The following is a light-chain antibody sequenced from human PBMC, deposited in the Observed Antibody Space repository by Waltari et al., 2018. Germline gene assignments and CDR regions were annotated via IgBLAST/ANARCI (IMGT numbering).Light chain of an antibody. CDR3: SLSYSGARRQ. CDR2: DTS. CDR1: TGAVTSGHY. V-gene: IGLV7-46*01. Sequence: QAVVTQEPSLTVSPGGTVTLTCGSSTGAVTSGHYPYWFQQKPGQAPRTLIYDTSNKHSWTPYRFSGSLLGGKAALTLSGAQFEDEAEYYCSLSYSGARRQFGGGTKLTVL. J-gene: IGLJ2*01.